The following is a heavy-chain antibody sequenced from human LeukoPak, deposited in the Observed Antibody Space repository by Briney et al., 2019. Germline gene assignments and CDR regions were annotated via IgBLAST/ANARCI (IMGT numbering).Heavy chain of an antibody. CDR1: GGSISSYY. CDR3: ARVFYDYGAHFFGY. CDR2: IYYSGST. J-gene: IGHJ4*02. D-gene: IGHD4-17*01. V-gene: IGHV4-59*01. Sequence: SETPSLTCTVSGGSISSYYWSWLRQPPGKGLEWIGYIYYSGSTNYNPSLKSRVTISVDTSKNQFSLKLSSVTAADTAVYYCARVFYDYGAHFFGYWGQGTLVTVSS.